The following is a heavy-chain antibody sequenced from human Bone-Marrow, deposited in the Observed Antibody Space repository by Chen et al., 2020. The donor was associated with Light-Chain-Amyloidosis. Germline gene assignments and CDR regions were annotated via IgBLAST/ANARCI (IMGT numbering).Heavy chain of an antibody. V-gene: IGHV4-34*01. J-gene: IGHJ5*02. CDR2: INHSGST. CDR3: ARDNAILYNWFDP. Sequence: QVQLQQWGAGLLKPSETLSLTCAVYGGSFSGYYWSWIRQPPGKGLEWIGEINHSGSTNYNPSLKSRVTISVDASKNQFSLKLSSVTAADTAVYYCARDNAILYNWFDPRRQATL. CDR1: GGSFSGYY. D-gene: IGHD1-1*01.